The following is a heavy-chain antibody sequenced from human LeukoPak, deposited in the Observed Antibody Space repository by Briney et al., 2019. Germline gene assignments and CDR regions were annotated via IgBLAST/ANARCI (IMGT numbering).Heavy chain of an antibody. V-gene: IGHV3-7*01. J-gene: IGHJ6*03. CDR2: IKFDGSTT. Sequence: GGSLRLSCAASGFNFKTYWMGWVRQAPGKGLEWVANIKFDGSTTYYVDSVKGRFTISRNNAQNSLFLHMKSLRVEDTAMYYCARESRGYDILTGKYHRGYYSYYMDVWGKGTTVTVSS. CDR3: ARESRGYDILTGKYHRGYYSYYMDV. CDR1: GFNFKTYW. D-gene: IGHD3-9*01.